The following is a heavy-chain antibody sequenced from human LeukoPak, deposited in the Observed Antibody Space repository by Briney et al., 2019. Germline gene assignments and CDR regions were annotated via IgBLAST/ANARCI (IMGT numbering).Heavy chain of an antibody. CDR2: IYSSGST. D-gene: IGHD6-19*01. Sequence: SETLSLTCTVSGGSISSYYWSWIRQPAGKGLEWIGRIYSSGSTNYKPSLKSRVTMSVDTSKNQVSLKLSSVTAADTAVYYCAGDPSYSSGYFDIWGQGTMVTVFS. CDR1: GGSISSYY. V-gene: IGHV4-4*07. J-gene: IGHJ3*02. CDR3: AGDPSYSSGYFDI.